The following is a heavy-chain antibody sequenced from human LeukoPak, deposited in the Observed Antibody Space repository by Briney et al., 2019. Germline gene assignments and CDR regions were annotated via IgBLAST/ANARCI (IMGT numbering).Heavy chain of an antibody. Sequence: GGSLRLSCAASGFTFSSYSMNWVRQAPGKGLEWVSYISSSSSTIYYADSVKGRFTISRDNAKNSLYLQMNSLRAEDTAVYYCASERLYYYDSSGYPYWGQGTLVTVSS. CDR2: ISSSSSTI. CDR3: ASERLYYYDSSGYPY. J-gene: IGHJ4*02. D-gene: IGHD3-22*01. V-gene: IGHV3-48*04. CDR1: GFTFSSYS.